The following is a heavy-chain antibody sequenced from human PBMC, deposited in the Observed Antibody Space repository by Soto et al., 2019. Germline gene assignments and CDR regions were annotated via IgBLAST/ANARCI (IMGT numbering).Heavy chain of an antibody. D-gene: IGHD3-3*01. Sequence: GASVKVSCKASGYTFTSYTMHWVRQAPGQRLEWMGWINAGNGNTKYSQKFQGRVTITRDTSASTAYMELSSLRSEDTAVYYCARDLTIFGVAPPDAFDIWGQGTMVTVS. CDR2: INAGNGNT. CDR1: GYTFTSYT. V-gene: IGHV1-3*01. CDR3: ARDLTIFGVAPPDAFDI. J-gene: IGHJ3*02.